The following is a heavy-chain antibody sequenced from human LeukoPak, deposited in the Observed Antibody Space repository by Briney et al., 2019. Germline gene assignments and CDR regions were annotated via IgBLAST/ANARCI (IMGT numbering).Heavy chain of an antibody. V-gene: IGHV3-23*01. CDR2: ISDTGGRT. CDR1: GITLSNYG. D-gene: IGHD3-22*01. Sequence: GGSLRLSCAVSGITLSNYGMTWVRQAPGKGLDWIAGISDTGGRTNYADSVKGRFTISRDNPKNILYLQMNSLRAEDTAVYFCAKRGVVIRVILVGFHKEAYYFDSWGQGALVTVSS. J-gene: IGHJ4*02. CDR3: AKRGVVIRVILVGFHKEAYYFDS.